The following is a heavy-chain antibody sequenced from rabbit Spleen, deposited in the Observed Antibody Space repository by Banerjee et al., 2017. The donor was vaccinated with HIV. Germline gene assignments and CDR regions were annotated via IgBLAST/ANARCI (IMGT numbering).Heavy chain of an antibody. J-gene: IGHJ6*01. CDR1: GFSFSSSDY. V-gene: IGHV1S45*01. Sequence: QEQLEESGGGLVKPEGSLALTCKASGFSFSSSDYICWVRQAPGKGLEWISCIAGSSSGFTYSATWAKGRFTCSKSSSTTVTLQMTRLTAADTATYFCARDTSSSFSSYGMDLWGQGTLVTVS. D-gene: IGHD1-1*01. CDR2: IAGSSSGFT. CDR3: ARDTSSSFSSYGMDL.